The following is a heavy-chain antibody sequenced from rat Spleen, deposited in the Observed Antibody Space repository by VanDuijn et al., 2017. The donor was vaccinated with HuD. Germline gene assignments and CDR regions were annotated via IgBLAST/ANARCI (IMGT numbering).Heavy chain of an antibody. CDR2: ITNSAGST. CDR1: GFTFKNYW. Sequence: EVQLVESGGGLVQPGRSLKLSCVASGFTFKNYWMTWIRQAPGKGLEWVASITNSAGSTYYPDSVKGRFTISRDTAENTLYLQMDSLRSEDTATYYCTTLDYWGQGVMVTVSS. CDR3: TTLDY. V-gene: IGHV5-31*01. J-gene: IGHJ2*01.